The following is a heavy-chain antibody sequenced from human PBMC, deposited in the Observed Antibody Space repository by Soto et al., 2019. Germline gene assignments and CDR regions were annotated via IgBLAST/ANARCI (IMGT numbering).Heavy chain of an antibody. Sequence: SETLSLTGSVSGGSLTIAGYYWIWLRQPPGKDLQWVMSIHYNRDTYYNPSLRRRTSISLDTSENRFSPMLCSMTAADTADYFWARGAARGREVPTYFHFWGPGTLVTVSS. CDR2: IHYNRDT. J-gene: IGHJ4*02. CDR3: ARGAARGREVPTYFHF. V-gene: IGHV4-31*03. CDR1: GGSLTIAGYY.